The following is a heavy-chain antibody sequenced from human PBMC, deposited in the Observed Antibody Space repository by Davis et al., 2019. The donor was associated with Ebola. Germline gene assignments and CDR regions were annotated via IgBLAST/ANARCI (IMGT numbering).Heavy chain of an antibody. CDR3: AREAIWYYYDSSGYYDY. CDR1: GFTFSDYY. CDR2: ISSSSSTI. Sequence: GESLKISCAASGFTFSDYYMSWIRQAPRKGLEWVSYISSSSSTIYYADSVKGRFTISRDNAKNSLYLQMNSLRDEDTAVYYCAREAIWYYYDSSGYYDYWGQGTLVTVSS. D-gene: IGHD3-22*01. V-gene: IGHV3-11*04. J-gene: IGHJ4*02.